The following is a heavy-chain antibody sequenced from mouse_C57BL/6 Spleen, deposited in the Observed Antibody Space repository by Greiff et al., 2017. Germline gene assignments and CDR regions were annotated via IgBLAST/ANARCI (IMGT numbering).Heavy chain of an antibody. Sequence: LVEPGASVKLSCTASGYTFTSYDINWVKQRPGQGLERIGWIYPRDGSTKYNEKFKGKATLTVDTSSSTAYMELHSLTSEDSAVYFCASLHEGYAMDYWGQGTSVTVSS. V-gene: IGHV1-85*01. CDR1: GYTFTSYD. CDR2: IYPRDGST. J-gene: IGHJ4*01. CDR3: ASLHEGYAMDY.